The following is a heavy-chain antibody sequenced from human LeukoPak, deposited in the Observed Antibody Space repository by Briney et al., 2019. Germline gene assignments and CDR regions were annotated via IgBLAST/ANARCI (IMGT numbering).Heavy chain of an antibody. J-gene: IGHJ4*02. D-gene: IGHD1-26*01. CDR3: ARHGDSGSYPYFDY. Sequence: SETLSLTCTVSGGSISSYYWSWIRQPPGKGLEWIGYIYTSGSTNYNSSLKSRVTISVDTSKNQFSLKLSSVTAADTAVYYCARHGDSGSYPYFDYWGQGTLVTVSS. CDR1: GGSISSYY. CDR2: IYTSGST. V-gene: IGHV4-4*09.